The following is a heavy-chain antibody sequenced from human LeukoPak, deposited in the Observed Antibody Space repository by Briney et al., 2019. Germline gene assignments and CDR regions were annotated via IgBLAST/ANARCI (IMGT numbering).Heavy chain of an antibody. D-gene: IGHD3-3*01. CDR2: IIPIFGTA. CDR1: GGTFSSYA. V-gene: IGHV1-69*05. CDR3: ARVGTHYDFWSGYHY. Sequence: ASVKVSCKASGGTFSSYAISWVRQAPGQGLEWMGGIIPIFGTANYAQKFQGRVTITTDESTSTAYMELSSLRSEDTAVYYCARVGTHYDFWSGYHYWGQGTLVTVSS. J-gene: IGHJ4*02.